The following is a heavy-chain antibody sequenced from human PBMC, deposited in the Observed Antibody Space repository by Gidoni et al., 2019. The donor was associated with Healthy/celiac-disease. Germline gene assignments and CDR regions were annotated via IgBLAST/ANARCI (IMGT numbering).Heavy chain of an antibody. J-gene: IGHJ4*02. V-gene: IGHV4-39*01. CDR3: ARLGALYYYDSSGYFDY. D-gene: IGHD3-22*01. Sequence: QLQLQESGPGLVKPSETLSLTCTVSGGSISSSSYYWGWIRQPPGKGLEWIGSIYYSGSTYYNPSLKSRVTISVDTSKNQFSLKLSSVTAADTAVYYCARLGALYYYDSSGYFDYWGQGTLVTVSS. CDR2: IYYSGST. CDR1: GGSISSSSYY.